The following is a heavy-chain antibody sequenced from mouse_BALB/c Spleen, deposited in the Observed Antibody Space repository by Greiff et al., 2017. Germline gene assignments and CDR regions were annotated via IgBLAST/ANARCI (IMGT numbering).Heavy chain of an antibody. J-gene: IGHJ3*01. V-gene: IGHV1-5*01. D-gene: IGHD3-3*01. CDR1: GYSFTSYW. CDR2: IYPGNSDT. CDR3: TREGGRGRGDRAWFAY. Sequence: EVQLQQSGTVLARPGASVKMSCKASGYSFTSYWMHWVKQRPGQGLEWIGAIYPGNSDTSYNQKFKGKAKLTAVTSASTAYMELSSLTKEDSAVYYGTREGGRGRGDRAWFAYWGQGTLVTVSA.